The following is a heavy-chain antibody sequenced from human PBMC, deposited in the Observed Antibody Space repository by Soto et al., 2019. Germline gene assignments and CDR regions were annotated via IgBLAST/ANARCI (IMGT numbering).Heavy chain of an antibody. CDR3: ATKVGVPKYEYYGMDV. CDR1: GFTFNTSG. Sequence: ESGGGVVQPGRSLRLSCGASGFTFNTSGMHWVRQAPDGGLEWVAVISYDGNTAYYGDSVKGRFTISRDNSKNTLYLQLNSLRSEDTAIYYCATKVGVPKYEYYGMDVWGQGTTVIVS. V-gene: IGHV3-30*03. CDR2: ISYDGNTA. J-gene: IGHJ6*02. D-gene: IGHD3-10*01.